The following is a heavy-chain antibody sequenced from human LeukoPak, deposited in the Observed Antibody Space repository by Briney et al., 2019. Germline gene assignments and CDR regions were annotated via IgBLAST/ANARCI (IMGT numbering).Heavy chain of an antibody. V-gene: IGHV3-53*04. CDR2: IYSGGST. CDR3: VSDKNVMVV. Sequence: QTGGSLRLSWAASGFTVSINYISWVRQAPGKGLEWVSVIYSGGSTYYADSVKGRFTISRHNSKNTLYLQMNSLRAEDTAVYYCVSDKNVMVVLGQGTTVTVSS. J-gene: IGHJ6*02. CDR1: GFTVSINY.